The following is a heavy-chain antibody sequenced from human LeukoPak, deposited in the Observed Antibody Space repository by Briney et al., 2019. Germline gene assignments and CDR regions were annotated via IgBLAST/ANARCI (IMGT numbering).Heavy chain of an antibody. CDR2: IKQDGSEE. V-gene: IGHV3-7*01. J-gene: IGHJ5*02. CDR1: GFTFSSSW. D-gene: IGHD1-26*01. Sequence: GGSLRLSCAASGFTFSSSWMSWVRHIPEKGLEWVAYIKQDGSEEWYVDSVKGRFIISRDNAKNSLYLQMNSLRAEDTAVYYCARSIVGGFDPWGQGTLVTVSS. CDR3: ARSIVGGFDP.